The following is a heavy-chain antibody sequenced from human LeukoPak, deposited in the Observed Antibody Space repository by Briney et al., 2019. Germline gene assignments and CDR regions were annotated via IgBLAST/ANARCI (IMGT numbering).Heavy chain of an antibody. V-gene: IGHV1-3*01. D-gene: IGHD3-3*01. Sequence: ASVKVSCKASGFTFTNYAMQWVRQAPGQRLEWMGWINAGNGHTRYSRRFQGRVTITRDTSATTVYMEVTSLRSEDTAVYYCARGIWSRTVSSYYFDYWGQGTLVTVSS. CDR1: GFTFTNYA. J-gene: IGHJ4*02. CDR2: INAGNGHT. CDR3: ARGIWSRTVSSYYFDY.